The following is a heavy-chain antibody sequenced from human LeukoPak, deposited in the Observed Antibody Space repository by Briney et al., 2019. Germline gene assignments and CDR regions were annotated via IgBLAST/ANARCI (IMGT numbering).Heavy chain of an antibody. J-gene: IGHJ3*02. CDR3: ARVGDRRNAFDI. CDR2: IIPIFGTA. V-gene: IGHV1-69*13. CDR1: GYTFTGYY. D-gene: IGHD3-22*01. Sequence: SVKVSCKASGYTFTGYYMHWVRQAPGHGLEWMGGIIPIFGTANYAQKFQGRVTITADESTSTAYMELSSLRSEDTAVYYCARVGDRRNAFDIWGQGTMVTVSS.